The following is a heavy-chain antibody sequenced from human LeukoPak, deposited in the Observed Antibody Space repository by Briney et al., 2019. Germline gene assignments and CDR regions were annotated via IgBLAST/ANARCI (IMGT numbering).Heavy chain of an antibody. V-gene: IGHV1-69*05. Sequence: ASVKVSCKASGGTFSSYAISWVRQAPGQGLEWMGGIIPTFGTANYAQKFQGRVTITTDESTSTAYMELSSLRSEDTAVYYCAREALTGGYFDYWGQGTLVTVYS. J-gene: IGHJ4*02. D-gene: IGHD7-27*01. CDR1: GGTFSSYA. CDR3: AREALTGGYFDY. CDR2: IIPTFGTA.